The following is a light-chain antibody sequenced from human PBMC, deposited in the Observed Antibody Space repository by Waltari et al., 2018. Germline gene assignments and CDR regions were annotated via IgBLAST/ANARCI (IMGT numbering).Light chain of an antibody. CDR2: CAS. CDR3: QHHFGIPAT. Sequence: IMLTQSLGTLSLSTGERATFSFRATHSINRYLAWYQQKPGQAPRLLIYCASTRATGIPDRFSGSGSGTDFSLTISGLEAEDAAVYYCQHHFGIPATFGQGTRLEIK. CDR1: HSINRY. V-gene: IGKV3-20*01. J-gene: IGKJ1*01.